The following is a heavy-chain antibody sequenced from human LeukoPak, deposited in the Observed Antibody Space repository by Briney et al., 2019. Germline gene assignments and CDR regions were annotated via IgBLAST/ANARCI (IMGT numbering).Heavy chain of an antibody. V-gene: IGHV3-33*01. CDR3: TRDNANRAYDY. CDR2: VWANGNTK. J-gene: IGHJ4*02. Sequence: PGGSLRLSCEVSGFTFSGYGMRWVRQAPGKGLEWVAVVWANGNTKYYADSVKGRFTISRDNSKNTLHLQIDSLRAEDTATYYCTRDNANRAYDYWGQGTLVTVSS. CDR1: GFTFSGYG. D-gene: IGHD1-14*01.